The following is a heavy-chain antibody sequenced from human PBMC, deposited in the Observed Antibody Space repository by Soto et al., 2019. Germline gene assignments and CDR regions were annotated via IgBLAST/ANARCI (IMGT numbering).Heavy chain of an antibody. D-gene: IGHD6-13*01. CDR2: INHSGST. CDR3: ARYFSRSLPRITEAAGFDY. V-gene: IGHV4-34*01. CDR1: GGSFSGYY. Sequence: SETLSLTCAVYGGSFSGYYWSWIRQPPGKGLEWIGEINHSGSTNYNPSLKSRVTIPVETCKNQFSLRLSSVTAADTAGYYCARYFSRSLPRITEAAGFDYWGQGTLVTVSS. J-gene: IGHJ4*02.